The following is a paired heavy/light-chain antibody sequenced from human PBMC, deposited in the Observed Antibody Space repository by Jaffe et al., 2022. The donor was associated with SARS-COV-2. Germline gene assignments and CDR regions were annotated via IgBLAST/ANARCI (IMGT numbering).Light chain of an antibody. CDR1: QSVLYSSNNKNY. J-gene: IGKJ2*01. CDR2: WAS. V-gene: IGKV4-1*01. CDR3: QQYYTAPYT. Sequence: DIVMTQSPDSLAVSLGERATINCKSSQSVLYSSNNKNYLLWYQHKPGQAPKLLIYWASTRESGVPDRFSGSGSGTEFTLTISSLQAEDVAVYYCQQYYTAPYTFGQGTNLEIK.
Heavy chain of an antibody. V-gene: IGHV3-23*01. J-gene: IGHJ6*02. CDR3: AKAGMTSLSNNHYYYGMDV. CDR1: GFTFSSYA. D-gene: IGHD3-16*02. CDR2: ISGSGDNT. Sequence: EVQLLASGGGLVQPGGSLRLSCAASGFTFSSYAMNWVRQAPGKGLEWVSVISGSGDNTVYADSVKGRFTISRDDSKKTLYLQMNSLSAEDTAVYYCAKAGMTSLSNNHYYYGMDVWGQGTTVTVSS.